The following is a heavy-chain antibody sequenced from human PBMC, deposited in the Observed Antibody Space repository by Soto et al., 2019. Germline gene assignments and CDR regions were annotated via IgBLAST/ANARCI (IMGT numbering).Heavy chain of an antibody. CDR2: IYYSGST. D-gene: IGHD3-22*01. Sequence: SETLSLTCTVSGGSISSYYWSWIRQPPGKGLEWIGYIYYSGSTNYNPSLKSRVTISVDTSKNQFSLKLSSVTAADTAVYYCARIPYYYESSGHDDAFDIWGQGTMVTVSS. CDR3: ARIPYYYESSGHDDAFDI. CDR1: GGSISSYY. V-gene: IGHV4-59*01. J-gene: IGHJ3*02.